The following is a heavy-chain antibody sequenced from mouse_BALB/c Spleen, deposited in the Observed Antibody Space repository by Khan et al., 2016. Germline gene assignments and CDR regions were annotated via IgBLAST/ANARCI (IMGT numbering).Heavy chain of an antibody. CDR3: AREGLNYDYAMDY. CDR1: GYTFTDYA. CDR2: ISSYYGDS. J-gene: IGHJ4*01. Sequence: QVQLQQPGAELVRPGVSVKISCKGSGYTFTDYAMHWVKQSHAKSLEWIGVISSYYGDSSYNQKFEGKATMTVDKSSSTAYMELARLTSEDSALYYCAREGLNYDYAMDYWGQGTSVTVSS. V-gene: IGHV1S137*01. D-gene: IGHD2-1*01.